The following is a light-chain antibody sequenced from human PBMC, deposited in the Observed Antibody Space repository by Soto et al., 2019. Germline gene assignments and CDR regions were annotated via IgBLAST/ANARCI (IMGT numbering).Light chain of an antibody. J-gene: IGLJ1*01. CDR3: SSYTSSSRYV. V-gene: IGLV2-14*03. CDR1: SSDVGAYNY. Sequence: QSALTQPASVSGSPGQSITISCTGSSSDVGAYNYVSWYQHHPGNAPKLMIYDVSNRPSGVSNRFSGSKSGNTASLTISGLQAEDAADYYCSSYTSSSRYVFGTGTKLTVL. CDR2: DVS.